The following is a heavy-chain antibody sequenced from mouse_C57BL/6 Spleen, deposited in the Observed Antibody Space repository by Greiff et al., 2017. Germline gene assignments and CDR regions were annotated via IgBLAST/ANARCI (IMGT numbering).Heavy chain of an antibody. CDR1: GFSLTSYG. CDR2: IWSGGST. Sequence: VQLQQSGPGLVQPSQCLSITCTVSGFSLTSYGVHWVRQSPGKGLEWLGVIWSGGSTDDNAAFISRLSIRKDTSKSQVFFKMNSLQADDTAIYYCARGDYYYGSSYWYFDVWGTGTTVTVSS. CDR3: ARGDYYYGSSYWYFDV. V-gene: IGHV2-2*01. D-gene: IGHD1-1*01. J-gene: IGHJ1*03.